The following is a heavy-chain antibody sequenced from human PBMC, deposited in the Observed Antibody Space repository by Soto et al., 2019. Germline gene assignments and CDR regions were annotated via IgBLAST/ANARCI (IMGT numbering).Heavy chain of an antibody. CDR2: ISWDGGIT. J-gene: IGHJ4*02. Sequence: GGSLRLSCAASGFTFNAYTMHWVRQAPGKGLEWVSLISWDGGITYYGDSVKGRFTVSRDNSDNSLYLQMTSLRSDDTAFYYCAKDSYDILTGQKRYFDSWGQGTFVTVSS. CDR3: AKDSYDILTGQKRYFDS. V-gene: IGHV3-43*01. CDR1: GFTFNAYT. D-gene: IGHD3-9*01.